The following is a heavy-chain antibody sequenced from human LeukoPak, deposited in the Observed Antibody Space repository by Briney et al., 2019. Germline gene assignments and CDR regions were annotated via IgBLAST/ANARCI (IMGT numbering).Heavy chain of an antibody. CDR2: ISGSGGNT. J-gene: IGHJ6*02. D-gene: IGHD3-9*01. Sequence: GGSLRLSCAASGFTFSNYAMSWVRQAPWKGLEWVSGISGSGGNTYYADSVKGRFTISRDNSKNTLYLQMNTLRVEDTAVYYCTRDLMDYDVSTGLHHYYMDVWGQGTTVTVSS. V-gene: IGHV3-23*01. CDR1: GFTFSNYA. CDR3: TRDLMDYDVSTGLHHYYMDV.